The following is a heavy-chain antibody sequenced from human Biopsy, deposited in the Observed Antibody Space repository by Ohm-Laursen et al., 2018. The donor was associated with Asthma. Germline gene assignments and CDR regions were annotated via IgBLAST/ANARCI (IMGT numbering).Heavy chain of an antibody. D-gene: IGHD3-3*01. Sequence: SPRLSCSASGFTFSSYGMHWVRQAPGKGLEWVTVISYDGSNKYYADSVKGRFTISRDNSKNTLYLQMNSLRAEDTAVYYCASQSSGPDFWSGYYYFDYWGQGTLVTVSS. CDR3: ASQSSGPDFWSGYYYFDY. J-gene: IGHJ4*02. V-gene: IGHV3-30*03. CDR1: GFTFSSYG. CDR2: ISYDGSNK.